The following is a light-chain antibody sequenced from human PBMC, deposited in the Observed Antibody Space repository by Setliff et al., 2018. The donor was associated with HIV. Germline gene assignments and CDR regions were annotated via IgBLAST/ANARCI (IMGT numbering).Light chain of an antibody. CDR2: NSN. CDR1: RSNIGSSF. CDR3: AAWDVSLTVVL. Sequence: QSVLTQAPSASGTPGQRVTISCSGTRSNIGSSFVYWYKQLPGTTPKHLIYNSNQRPSGVPGSFSGSQSGTSASLAISGLRSEDEDDYYCAAWDVSLTVVLFGGGTK. V-gene: IGLV1-47*01. J-gene: IGLJ2*01.